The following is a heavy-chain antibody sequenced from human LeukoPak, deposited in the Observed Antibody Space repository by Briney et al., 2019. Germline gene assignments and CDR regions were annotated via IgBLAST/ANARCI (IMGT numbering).Heavy chain of an antibody. Sequence: PGGSLRLSCAASGFPFSSYGMRWVRQAPGKGPEWVSAISGGGDFTYYTDSVKGRFTISRDNSKNTVYLQMNSLRAEDTAVYYCAKVAGYFENWGQGTLVTVSS. CDR3: AKVAGYFEN. J-gene: IGHJ4*02. CDR2: ISGGGDFT. V-gene: IGHV3-23*01. CDR1: GFPFSSYG.